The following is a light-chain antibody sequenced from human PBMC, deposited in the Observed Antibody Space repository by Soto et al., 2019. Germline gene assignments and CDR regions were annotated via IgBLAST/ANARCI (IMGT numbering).Light chain of an antibody. CDR1: QSVSSN. J-gene: IGKJ1*01. CDR2: GAS. Sequence: EIVMLQSQATLSVSPGESSPLSGRASQSVSSNLAWYQQKPGQVPRLVIYGASTRATDIPARFSGSGSGTEFTLNISSLQSEDFAEYHCQQYNNWPQTFGQGTKV. V-gene: IGKV3-15*01. CDR3: QQYNNWPQT.